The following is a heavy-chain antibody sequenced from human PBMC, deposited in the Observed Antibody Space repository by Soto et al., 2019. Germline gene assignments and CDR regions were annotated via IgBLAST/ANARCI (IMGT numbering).Heavy chain of an antibody. CDR1: GGTFSSYA. V-gene: IGHV1-69*01. D-gene: IGHD3-16*01. J-gene: IGHJ5*02. Sequence: QVQLVQSGAEVKKPGSSVKVSCKASGGTFSSYAISWVRQAPGQGLEWMGWIIPIFGTANYAQKFQGRVTITADESTSTAYMELSSLRSEDTAVYYCARIGPFHRPNSGGVIVPWGQGTLVTVSS. CDR2: IIPIFGTA. CDR3: ARIGPFHRPNSGGVIVP.